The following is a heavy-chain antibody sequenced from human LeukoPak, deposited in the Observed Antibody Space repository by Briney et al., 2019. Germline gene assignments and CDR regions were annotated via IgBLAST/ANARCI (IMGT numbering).Heavy chain of an antibody. CDR1: GFTFSSYS. D-gene: IGHD3-22*01. V-gene: IGHV3-48*04. CDR2: ISSSSSTI. J-gene: IGHJ4*02. Sequence: GGSLRLSCAASGFTFSSYSMNWVRQAPGKGLEWVSYISSSSSTIYYADSVKGRFTISRDNAKNSLYLQMNSLRAEDTAVYYCARDTLQYYYDSSGYYYDYWGQGTLVTVSS. CDR3: ARDTLQYYYDSSGYYYDY.